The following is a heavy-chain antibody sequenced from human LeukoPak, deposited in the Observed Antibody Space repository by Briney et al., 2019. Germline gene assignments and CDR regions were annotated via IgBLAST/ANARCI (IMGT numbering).Heavy chain of an antibody. CDR2: INHSGST. CDR3: ARHWTYYDYVWGSYRPYYFDY. J-gene: IGHJ4*02. D-gene: IGHD3-16*02. V-gene: IGHV4-34*01. Sequence: SETLSLTCAVYGGSFSGYYWSWIRQPPGKGLEWIGEINHSGSTNYNPSLKSRVTISVDTSKNQFSLKLSSVTAADTAVYYCARHWTYYDYVWGSYRPYYFDYWGQGTLVTVSS. CDR1: GGSFSGYY.